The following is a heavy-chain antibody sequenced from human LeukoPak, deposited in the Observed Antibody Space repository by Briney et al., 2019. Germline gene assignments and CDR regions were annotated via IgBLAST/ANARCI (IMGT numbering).Heavy chain of an antibody. J-gene: IGHJ5*02. D-gene: IGHD5-24*01. CDR3: ARERDGYNSWFDP. CDR1: GYSFTSYW. Sequence: GESLKISCKGSGYSFTSYWIGWVRQMPGKGLEWMGIIFPGDSDTRYSPSFQGQVTISADKSISTAYLQWSSLKALDTAMYYCARERDGYNSWFDPWGQGTLVTVSS. V-gene: IGHV5-51*01. CDR2: IFPGDSDT.